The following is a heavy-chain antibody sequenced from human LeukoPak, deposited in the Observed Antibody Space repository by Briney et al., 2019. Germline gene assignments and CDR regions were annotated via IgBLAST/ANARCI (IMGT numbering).Heavy chain of an antibody. Sequence: SVKVSCKASGGTLSSYAISWVRQAPGQGLEWMGGIIPIFGTANYAQKFQGRVTITADESTSTAYMELSSLRSEDTAVYYCGLALSYYYYGMDVWGQGTTVTVSS. CDR2: IIPIFGTA. V-gene: IGHV1-69*13. CDR3: GLALSYYYYGMDV. CDR1: GGTLSSYA. J-gene: IGHJ6*02.